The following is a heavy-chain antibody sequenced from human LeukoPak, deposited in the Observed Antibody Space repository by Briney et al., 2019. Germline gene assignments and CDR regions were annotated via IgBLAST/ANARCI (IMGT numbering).Heavy chain of an antibody. CDR3: ASVYSTGWYFDY. D-gene: IGHD6-19*01. CDR1: GYSFTDYY. V-gene: IGHV1-2*02. CDR2: INPNTGGT. J-gene: IGHJ4*01. Sequence: GASVKVSCKASGYSFTDYYMHWVRQAPGQGLEWMGWINPNTGGTLYAQNFQARVTVTRDTSINTVYMELSSLRSDDTAVYYCASVYSTGWYFDYWGQGTLVTVSS.